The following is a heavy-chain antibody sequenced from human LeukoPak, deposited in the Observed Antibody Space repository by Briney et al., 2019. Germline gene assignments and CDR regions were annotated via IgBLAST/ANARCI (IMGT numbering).Heavy chain of an antibody. D-gene: IGHD6-13*01. CDR2: INHSGST. V-gene: IGHV4-34*01. Sequence: PSETLSLTCAVYGGSFSGYYWSWIRQPPGKGLEWIGEINHSGSTNYNPSLKSRVTISVDASKNQFSLKLSSVTAADTAVYYCARARYSSSWYRRYYFDYWGQETLVTVSS. CDR1: GGSFSGYY. CDR3: ARARYSSSWYRRYYFDY. J-gene: IGHJ4*02.